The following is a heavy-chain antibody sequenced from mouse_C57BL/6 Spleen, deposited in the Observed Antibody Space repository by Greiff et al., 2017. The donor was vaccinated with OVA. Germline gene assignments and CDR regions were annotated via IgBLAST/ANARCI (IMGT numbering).Heavy chain of an antibody. Sequence: QVQLQQSGAELARPGASVKLSCKASGYTFTSYGISWVKQRTGQGLEWIGEIYPRSGNTYYNEKFKGKATLTADKSSSTAYMELRSLTSEDTAVYFCASRYYSNYYAMDYWGQGTSVTVSS. CDR2: IYPRSGNT. D-gene: IGHD2-5*01. CDR3: ASRYYSNYYAMDY. CDR1: GYTFTSYG. J-gene: IGHJ4*01. V-gene: IGHV1-81*01.